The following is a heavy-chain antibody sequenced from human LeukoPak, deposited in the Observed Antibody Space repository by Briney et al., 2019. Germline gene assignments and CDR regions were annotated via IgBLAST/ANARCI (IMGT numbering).Heavy chain of an antibody. CDR2: IIPILGIA. CDR3: ARGGYYDSSGYYIPTLSY. D-gene: IGHD3-22*01. Sequence: SVKVSCKASGGTFSSYAISWVRQAPGQGLEWMGRIIPILGIANYAQKFQGRVTITADKSTSTAYMELSSLRSEDTAVYYCARGGYYDSSGYYIPTLSYWGQGTLVTVSS. V-gene: IGHV1-69*04. J-gene: IGHJ4*02. CDR1: GGTFSSYA.